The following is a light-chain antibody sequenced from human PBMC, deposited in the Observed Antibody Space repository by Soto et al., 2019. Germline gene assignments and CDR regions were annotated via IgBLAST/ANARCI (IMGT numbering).Light chain of an antibody. CDR1: QDIRSD. CDR2: AAS. Sequence: AIQMTQSPSSLSAPVGDRVTVTCRASQDIRSDVGWYQQKPGQAPKVLMYAASRLHSGVPSRFSGSGSGTNFVLTISSLQPEDVATYYCLQNNNYPLTFGGGTKVEIK. CDR3: LQNNNYPLT. J-gene: IGKJ4*01. V-gene: IGKV1-6*01.